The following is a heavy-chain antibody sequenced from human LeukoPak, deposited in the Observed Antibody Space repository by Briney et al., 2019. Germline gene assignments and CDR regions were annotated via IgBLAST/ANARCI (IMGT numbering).Heavy chain of an antibody. CDR3: ARDITLDI. CDR2: ISYDGSNK. CDR1: GFTFSSYA. Sequence: GGSLRLSCAASGFTFSSYAMHWVRQAPGKGLEWVAVISYDGSNKYYADSVKGRFTVSRDNSKNTLYLQMNSLRAEDTAVYYCARDITLDIWGQGTMVTVSS. V-gene: IGHV3-30-3*01. D-gene: IGHD1-14*01. J-gene: IGHJ3*02.